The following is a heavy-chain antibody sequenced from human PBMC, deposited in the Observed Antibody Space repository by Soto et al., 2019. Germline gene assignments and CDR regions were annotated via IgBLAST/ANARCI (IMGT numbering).Heavy chain of an antibody. D-gene: IGHD6-13*01. Sequence: ASVKVSCKASGNTFNSYYMHWVRQVPGQGLEWMGIINPSAGSTSYAQKFQGRITMTRDTSTSTVYMELSSLRSEDTAVYYCATDEPAAAGTFWGQGTLVTVSS. CDR1: GNTFNSYY. CDR2: INPSAGST. J-gene: IGHJ4*02. V-gene: IGHV1-46*02. CDR3: ATDEPAAAGTF.